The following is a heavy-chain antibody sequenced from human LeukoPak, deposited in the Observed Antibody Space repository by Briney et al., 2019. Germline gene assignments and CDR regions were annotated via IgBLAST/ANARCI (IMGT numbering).Heavy chain of an antibody. Sequence: SETLSLTCTVSGGSISSSSYYWGWIRQPPGKGPEWIGSIYYSGSTYYNPSLKSRVTISVDTSKNQFSLKLSSVTAADTAVYYCARQPLTAMVSLFDYWGQGTLVTVSS. V-gene: IGHV4-39*01. CDR2: IYYSGST. D-gene: IGHD5-18*01. CDR1: GGSISSSSYY. CDR3: ARQPLTAMVSLFDY. J-gene: IGHJ4*02.